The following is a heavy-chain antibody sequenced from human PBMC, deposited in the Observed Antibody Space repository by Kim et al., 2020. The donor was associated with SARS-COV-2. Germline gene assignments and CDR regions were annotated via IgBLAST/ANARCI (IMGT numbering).Heavy chain of an antibody. V-gene: IGHV3-15*01. CDR2: IKSKTNGGTT. CDR3: TTDLSGDS. J-gene: IGHJ4*02. D-gene: IGHD1-26*01. CDR1: GFTFSNAR. Sequence: GGSLRLSCAASGFTFSNARMSWVRQAPGKVLEWVGRIKSKTNGGTTDYAAPVKGRFTISRDDSKNTLYLQLNSLKTEDTAMYYCTTDLSGDSWGQGTLVTVSS.